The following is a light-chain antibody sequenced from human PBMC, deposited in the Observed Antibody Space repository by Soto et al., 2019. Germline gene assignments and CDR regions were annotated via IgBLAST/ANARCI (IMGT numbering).Light chain of an antibody. J-gene: IGKJ1*01. CDR1: QSVSNN. V-gene: IGKV3-15*01. CDR2: GAS. CDR3: QQYNNWWT. Sequence: EIVMTQSPATLSASPGERATLSCRASQSVSNNLAWYHQKPGQAPRLLIYGASTRATGIPARFSGSGSGTEFTITIRSLQPEDFAVYYCQQYNNWWTFGQGTKVEIK.